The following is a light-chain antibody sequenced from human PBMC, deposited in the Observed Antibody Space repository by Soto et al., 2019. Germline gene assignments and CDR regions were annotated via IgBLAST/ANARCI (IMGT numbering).Light chain of an antibody. CDR1: SSNIGVNT. CDR2: TND. Sequence: QSVLTQPPSASGTPGQRVTISCSGSSSNIGVNTVTWYQQLPRAAPKLLIYTNDQRPSGVPDRFSASKSGTAASLAISGLQSEDEADYYCVAWDDSLNVYVFGPGTKVTVL. V-gene: IGLV1-44*01. J-gene: IGLJ1*01. CDR3: VAWDDSLNVYV.